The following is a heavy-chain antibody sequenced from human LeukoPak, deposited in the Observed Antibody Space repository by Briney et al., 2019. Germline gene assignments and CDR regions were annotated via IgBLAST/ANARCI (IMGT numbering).Heavy chain of an antibody. V-gene: IGHV4-4*02. CDR1: GFTFSSYVM. CDR2: IYHSGST. D-gene: IGHD6-6*01. J-gene: IGHJ4*02. Sequence: GSLRLSCAASGFTFSSYVMSWVRQPPGKGLEWIGEIYHSGSTNYNPSLKSRVTISVDKSKNQFSLKLSSVTAADTAVYYCATSSIAARHYDYWGQGTLVTVSS. CDR3: ATSSIAARHYDY.